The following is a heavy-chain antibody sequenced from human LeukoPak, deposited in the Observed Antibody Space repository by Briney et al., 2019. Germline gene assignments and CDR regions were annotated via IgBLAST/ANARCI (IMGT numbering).Heavy chain of an antibody. J-gene: IGHJ6*03. CDR3: AERGISMVGGV. V-gene: IGHV3-48*04. D-gene: IGHD3-10*02. CDR1: GFTFSSYS. CDR2: ISSSGSTR. Sequence: GGSLRLSCAASGFTFSSYSMNWVRQAPGKGLEWVSYISSSGSTRYYADSVKVRFTISRDNAKNSLYLQMNSLIAEDTAVYYCAERGISMVGGVWGKGTTVTIS.